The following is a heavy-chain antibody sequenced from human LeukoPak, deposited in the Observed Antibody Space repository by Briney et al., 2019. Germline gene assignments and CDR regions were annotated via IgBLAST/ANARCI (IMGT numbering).Heavy chain of an antibody. Sequence: PSETLSLTCAVYGGSFSGYYWSWIRQPPGKGLEWIGEINHSGSTNYNPSLKSRVTISVDTSKNQFSLKLSSVTAADTAVYYCARPPYCSSTSCYRAWFDPWGQGTLVTVPS. D-gene: IGHD2-2*02. CDR3: ARPPYCSSTSCYRAWFDP. V-gene: IGHV4-34*01. CDR2: INHSGST. J-gene: IGHJ5*02. CDR1: GGSFSGYY.